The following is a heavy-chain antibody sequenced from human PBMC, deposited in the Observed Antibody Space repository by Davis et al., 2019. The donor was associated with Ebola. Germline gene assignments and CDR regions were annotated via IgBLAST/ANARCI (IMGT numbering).Heavy chain of an antibody. J-gene: IGHJ6*02. CDR2: ISWNSGSI. D-gene: IGHD6-6*01. Sequence: SRAASGFTFSRYWMSWVRQAPGKGLEWVSGISWNSGSIGYADSVRGRFTISRANAKNSLYLQMNSLRAEDTALYYCAKDSSSSSHYYYGMDVWGQGTTVTVSS. CDR1: GFTFSRYW. CDR3: AKDSSSSSHYYYGMDV. V-gene: IGHV3-9*01.